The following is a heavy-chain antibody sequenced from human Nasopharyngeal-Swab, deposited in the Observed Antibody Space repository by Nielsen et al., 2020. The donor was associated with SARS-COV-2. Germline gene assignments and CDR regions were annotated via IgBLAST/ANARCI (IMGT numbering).Heavy chain of an antibody. D-gene: IGHD5-24*01. Sequence: GESLKISCVASGFTFSNYAMSWVRRAPGKGLEWVSAIGGSGVHRYYADSVKGRFTISRDNSKNTLYLQINGLRGEDTAVYYCARDDGPSLVNWYFDLWGRGTLVTVSS. J-gene: IGHJ2*01. CDR1: GFTFSNYA. V-gene: IGHV3-23*01. CDR3: ARDDGPSLVNWYFDL. CDR2: IGGSGVHR.